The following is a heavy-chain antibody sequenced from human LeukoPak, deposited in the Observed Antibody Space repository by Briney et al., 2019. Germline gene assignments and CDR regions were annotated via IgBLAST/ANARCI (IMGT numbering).Heavy chain of an antibody. CDR3: ARDGSSKQWLDPNDY. CDR1: GYTFTSYA. J-gene: IGHJ4*02. V-gene: IGHV7-4-1*02. D-gene: IGHD6-19*01. CDR2: INTNTGNP. Sequence: ASVKVSCTASGYTFTSYAMNWVRQAPGQGLEWMGWINTNTGNPTYAQGFTGRFVFSLDTSASTAYLQISSLKAEDTAVYYCARDGSSKQWLDPNDYWGQGTLVTVSS.